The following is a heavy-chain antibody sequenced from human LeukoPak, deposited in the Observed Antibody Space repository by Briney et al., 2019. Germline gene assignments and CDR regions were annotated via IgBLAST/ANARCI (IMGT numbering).Heavy chain of an antibody. CDR3: ARDGGSGLYYFDY. CDR2: ISSSSSYI. CDR1: GFTFSSYS. D-gene: IGHD3-10*01. Sequence: GGSLRLSCAASGFTFSSYSMNWVRQAPGKGLEWVSSISSSSSYIYCADSVKGRFTISRDNAKNSLYLQMNSLRAEDTAVYYCARDGGSGLYYFDYWGQGTLVTVSS. V-gene: IGHV3-21*01. J-gene: IGHJ4*02.